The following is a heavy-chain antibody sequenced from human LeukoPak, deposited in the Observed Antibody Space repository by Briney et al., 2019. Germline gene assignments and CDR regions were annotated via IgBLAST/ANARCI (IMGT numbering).Heavy chain of an antibody. Sequence: SETLSLTCTVSGGSISSGSYYWSWIRQPAGKGLEWIGRIYTSGSTNYNPSLKSRVTISVDTSKNQFSLKLSSVTAADTAVYYWARAPILNYYDSRAPKDVFDIWAQGT. V-gene: IGHV4-61*02. D-gene: IGHD3-22*01. CDR1: GGSISSGSYY. CDR3: ARAPILNYYDSRAPKDVFDI. CDR2: IYTSGST. J-gene: IGHJ3*02.